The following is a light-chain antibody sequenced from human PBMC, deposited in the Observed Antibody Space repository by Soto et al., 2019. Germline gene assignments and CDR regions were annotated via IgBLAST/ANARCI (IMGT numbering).Light chain of an antibody. CDR1: QTIAIY. CDR2: EAS. CDR3: QQSYNIPQT. V-gene: IGKV1-39*01. J-gene: IGKJ1*01. Sequence: DIQMTQSPSSLSASVGDTVTITCRASQTIAIYLNWYQQKPGKAPNLLIYEASSLQSGVPSRFTGRGSGTDFSLTISSLQPEDFATYYCQQSYNIPQTFGLGTRVEIK.